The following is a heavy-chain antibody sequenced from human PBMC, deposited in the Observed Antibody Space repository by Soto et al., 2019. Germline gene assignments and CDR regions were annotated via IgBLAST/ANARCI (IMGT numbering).Heavy chain of an antibody. CDR3: ARVNWNGLNWFDP. CDR1: GFTFTSSA. J-gene: IGHJ5*02. D-gene: IGHD1-1*01. Sequence: ASVKVSCKASGFTFTSSAMQWVRQARGQRLEWIGWIVVGSGDTNYAQKFQGRVTITRDMSTSTAYMELSSLRSEATAVYYCARVNWNGLNWFDPWGQGTLVTVSS. CDR2: IVVGSGDT. V-gene: IGHV1-58*02.